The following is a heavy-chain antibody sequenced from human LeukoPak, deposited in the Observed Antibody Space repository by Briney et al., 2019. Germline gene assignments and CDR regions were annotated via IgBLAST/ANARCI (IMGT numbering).Heavy chain of an antibody. CDR2: MNQDGSEI. V-gene: IGHV3-7*03. CDR3: AKDMESSSSWYHSGFDP. CDR1: GFTFSRYW. Sequence: PGGSLRLSCVGSGFTFSRYWLNWVRQAPGKGLEWVANMNQDGSEIYYLDSVKGRFTISRDNSKNTLYLQMNSLRAEDTAVYYCAKDMESSSSWYHSGFDPWGQGTLVTVSS. D-gene: IGHD6-13*01. J-gene: IGHJ5*02.